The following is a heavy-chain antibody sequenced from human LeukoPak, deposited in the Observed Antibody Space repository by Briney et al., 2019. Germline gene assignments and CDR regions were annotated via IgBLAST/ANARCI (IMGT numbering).Heavy chain of an antibody. J-gene: IGHJ5*02. D-gene: IGHD3-10*01. CDR3: ARAWNYYGSGSANWFDP. V-gene: IGHV1-2*02. CDR1: GYTFTGYY. Sequence: ASVKVSCNTFGYTFTGYYMHWVRQAPGQGLEWMGWINPNSGGTNYAQKFQGRVTMTRDTSISTAYMELSRLRSDDTAVYYCARAWNYYGSGSANWFDPWGQGTLVTVSS. CDR2: INPNSGGT.